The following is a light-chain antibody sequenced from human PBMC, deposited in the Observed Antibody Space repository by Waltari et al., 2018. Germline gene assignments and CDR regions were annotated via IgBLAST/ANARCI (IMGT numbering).Light chain of an antibody. CDR2: WAS. CDR3: QQYFSIPWT. CDR1: QSVLYSVNNKNL. Sequence: DIVMTQSPDSLAVSLGERDTFSCKSNQSVLYSVNNKNLLAWYQQKPGHPPKLLIYWASFRESGVPDRFTGRGSGTDFSLTITSLQAEDVAVYYCQQYFSIPWTFGQGTKLEIK. V-gene: IGKV4-1*01. J-gene: IGKJ1*01.